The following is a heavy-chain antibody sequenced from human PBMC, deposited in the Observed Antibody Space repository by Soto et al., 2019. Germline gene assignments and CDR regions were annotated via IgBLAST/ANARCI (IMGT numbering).Heavy chain of an antibody. J-gene: IGHJ4*02. CDR2: IWYDASKQ. CDR3: AAWAEGATEVH. D-gene: IGHD2-15*01. CDR1: GFSFSVYG. Sequence: GGSLRLSCETSGFSFSVYGMHWVRQAPGKGLEWVAVIWYDASKQFYAASVEGRFTISRDDSKAILYLQMNSLRAEDTAVYYCAAWAEGATEVHWGQGTLVTVSS. V-gene: IGHV3-33*01.